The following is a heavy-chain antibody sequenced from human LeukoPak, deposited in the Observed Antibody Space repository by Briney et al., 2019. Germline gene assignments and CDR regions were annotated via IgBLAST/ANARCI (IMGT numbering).Heavy chain of an antibody. J-gene: IGHJ4*02. V-gene: IGHV1-8*01. Sequence: ASVKVSCKASGYTFTSYDINWVRQATGQGLEWMGWMNPNSGNTGYAQKFQGRVTMTRNTSISTAYMELSSLRSEDTAVYYCARHACSGGSCYSMAFDYWGQGTLVTVSS. D-gene: IGHD2-15*01. CDR3: ARHACSGGSCYSMAFDY. CDR1: GYTFTSYD. CDR2: MNPNSGNT.